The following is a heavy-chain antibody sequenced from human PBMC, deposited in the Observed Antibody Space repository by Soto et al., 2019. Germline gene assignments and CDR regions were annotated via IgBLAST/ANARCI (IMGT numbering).Heavy chain of an antibody. J-gene: IGHJ6*03. CDR2: ISSSSSYI. CDR3: ARELSSWYKGYYYYYMDV. CDR1: GFTFSSYS. V-gene: IGHV3-21*01. Sequence: GGSLRLSCAASGFTFSSYSMNWVRQAPGKGLEWVSSISSSSSYIYYADSVKGRFTISRDNAKNSLYLQMNSLRAEDTAVYYCARELSSWYKGYYYYYMDVWGKGTTVTVSS. D-gene: IGHD6-13*01.